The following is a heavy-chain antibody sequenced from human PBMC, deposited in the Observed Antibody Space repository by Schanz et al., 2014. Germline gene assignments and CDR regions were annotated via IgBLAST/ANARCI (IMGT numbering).Heavy chain of an antibody. J-gene: IGHJ4*02. CDR3: VRDLGGDQTDY. Sequence: QAQLVESGGGVVQPGRSLRLSCVASGFTFISYDIHWVRQAPGKGLEWVAVIRYDGRNKNFVESVKGRFTISRDNSKNTLYLQVNSLRAEDTAVYYCVRDLGGDQTDYWGQGTLVTVSA. D-gene: IGHD4-17*01. V-gene: IGHV3-33*01. CDR1: GFTFISYD. CDR2: IRYDGRNK.